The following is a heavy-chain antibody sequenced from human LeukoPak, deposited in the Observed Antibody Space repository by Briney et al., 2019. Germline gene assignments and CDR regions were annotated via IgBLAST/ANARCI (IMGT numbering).Heavy chain of an antibody. V-gene: IGHV3-7*01. J-gene: IGHJ4*02. CDR1: GFTFSRFW. Sequence: PGGSLRLSCAASGFTFSRFWMTWVRQAPGKGLEWVANIKQDGSEKYYVDSVKGRFTISRDNAKNSLYLQMNSLRAEDTAVYYCARPLLWFGESPKDYWGQGTLVTVSS. CDR3: ARPLLWFGESPKDY. D-gene: IGHD3-10*01. CDR2: IKQDGSEK.